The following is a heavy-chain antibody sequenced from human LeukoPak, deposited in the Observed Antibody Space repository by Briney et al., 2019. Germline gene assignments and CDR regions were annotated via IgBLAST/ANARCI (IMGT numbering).Heavy chain of an antibody. V-gene: IGHV3-11*04. CDR2: ISSSSSTI. J-gene: IGHJ5*02. CDR1: GFTFSDYY. D-gene: IGHD3-3*01. Sequence: KPGGSLRLSCAASGFTFSDYYMSWIRQAPGKGLEWVSYISSSSSTIYYADSVKGRFTISRDNAKNSLYLQMNSLRAEDTAVYYCARAPGRDFWSGWTSPPVWFDPWGQGTLVTVSS. CDR3: ARAPGRDFWSGWTSPPVWFDP.